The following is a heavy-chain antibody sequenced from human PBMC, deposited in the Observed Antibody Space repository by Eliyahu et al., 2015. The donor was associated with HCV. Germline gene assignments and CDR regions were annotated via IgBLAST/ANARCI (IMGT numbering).Heavy chain of an antibody. CDR1: GFTFSSYA. CDR3: AKDAIAVAGTGHYYYYYMDV. Sequence: EVQLLESGGGLVQPGGSLRLSCAASGFTFSSYAMSWVRQAPGKGLEGVSAISGSGGSTYYADSVKGRFTISRDNSKNTLYLQMNSLRAEDTAVYYCAKDAIAVAGTGHYYYYYMDVWGKGTTVTVSS. CDR2: ISGSGGST. J-gene: IGHJ6*03. V-gene: IGHV3-23*01. D-gene: IGHD6-19*01.